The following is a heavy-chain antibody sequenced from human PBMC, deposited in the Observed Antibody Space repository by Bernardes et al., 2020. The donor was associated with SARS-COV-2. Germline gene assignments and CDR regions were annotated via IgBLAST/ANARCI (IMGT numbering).Heavy chain of an antibody. Sequence: GGSLRLSCAASGFTFSSYSMNWVRQAPGKGLEWVSSISSSSSYIYYADSVKGRFTISRDNAKNSLYLQMNSLRAEDTAVYYCARAEMITFGGVSPPDYWGQGTLVTVSS. V-gene: IGHV3-21*01. CDR2: ISSSSSYI. CDR3: ARAEMITFGGVSPPDY. D-gene: IGHD3-16*01. CDR1: GFTFSSYS. J-gene: IGHJ4*02.